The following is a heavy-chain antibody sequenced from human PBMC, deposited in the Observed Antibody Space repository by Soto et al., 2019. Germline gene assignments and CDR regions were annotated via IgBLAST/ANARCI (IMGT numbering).Heavy chain of an antibody. CDR3: ARHFVAVVIKGWGY. Sequence: TSETLSLTCTVSGASISGYHWGWIRQPPGKGLEWIGYLYYTGNAYYNPSLKSRVSMSVDTSKNQFSLKLVSVTAADTAVYYCARHFVAVVIKGWGYWGQGTLVTVSS. CDR1: GASISGYH. V-gene: IGHV4-59*04. CDR2: LYYTGNA. J-gene: IGHJ4*02. D-gene: IGHD3-10*01.